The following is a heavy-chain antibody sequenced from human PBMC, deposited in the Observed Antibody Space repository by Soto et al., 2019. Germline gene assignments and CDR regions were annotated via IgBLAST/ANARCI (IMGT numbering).Heavy chain of an antibody. CDR1: GVSFSGYY. CDR2: INHSGST. V-gene: IGHV4-34*01. CDR3: ARRAMVRGVIRNWFDP. J-gene: IGHJ5*02. Sequence: SETLSLXCAVYGVSFSGYYWSWIRQPPGKGLEWIGEINHSGSTNYNPSLKSRVTISVDTSKNRFSLKLSSVTAADTAVYYCARRAMVRGVIRNWFDPWGQGTLVTVSS. D-gene: IGHD3-10*01.